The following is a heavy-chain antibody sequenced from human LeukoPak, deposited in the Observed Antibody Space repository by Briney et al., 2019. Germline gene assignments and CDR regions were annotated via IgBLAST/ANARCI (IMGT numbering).Heavy chain of an antibody. CDR2: INPNSGGT. CDR3: ARDSGGSGWDPTNFFDY. D-gene: IGHD6-19*01. Sequence: GASVKVSCKASGYTFTGYYMHWVRQAPGQGLEWMGWINPNSGGTNYAQKFQGGVTMTRDTSINTAYLELSRSDDTAVYYCARDSGGSGWDPTNFFDYWGQGTLVTVSS. CDR1: GYTFTGYY. V-gene: IGHV1-2*02. J-gene: IGHJ4*02.